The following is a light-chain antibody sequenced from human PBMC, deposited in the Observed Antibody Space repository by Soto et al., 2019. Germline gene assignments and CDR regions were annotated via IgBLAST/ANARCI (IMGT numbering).Light chain of an antibody. CDR2: ESS. V-gene: IGKV1-9*01. CDR3: QHFKSFPIT. J-gene: IGKJ5*01. Sequence: DIQMTQSPSTLSASGGDRVTITYRASQGISTLLAWYQQKQGQAPKVLIYESSLLQSGVPSRFRGSGSGTDFTLTISRLQPEDVKTYYCQHFKSFPITFGQGTRLEIK. CDR1: QGISTL.